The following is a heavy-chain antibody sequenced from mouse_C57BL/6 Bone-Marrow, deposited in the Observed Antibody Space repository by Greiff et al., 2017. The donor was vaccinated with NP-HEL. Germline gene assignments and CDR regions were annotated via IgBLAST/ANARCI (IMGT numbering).Heavy chain of an antibody. CDR2: IDPENGDT. D-gene: IGHD2-3*01. V-gene: IGHV14-4*01. J-gene: IGHJ3*01. Sequence: VQLQQSGAELVRPGASVKLSCTASGFNIKDAYMHWVKQRPEQGLEWIGWIDPENGDTEYASKFQGKATITADTSSNTAYLQLSSLTSEDTAVYYCTGWLLRLGFAYWGQGTLVTVSA. CDR3: TGWLLRLGFAY. CDR1: GFNIKDAY.